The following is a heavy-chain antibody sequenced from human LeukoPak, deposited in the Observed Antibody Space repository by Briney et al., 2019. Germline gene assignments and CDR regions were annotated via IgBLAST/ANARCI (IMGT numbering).Heavy chain of an antibody. J-gene: IGHJ4*02. CDR2: IYYSGST. CDR3: ARSPRMAGYNSNFDY. D-gene: IGHD5-24*01. Sequence: PSETLSLTCTVSGGSISSYYWSWIRQSPGKGLEWIGYIYYSGSTNYSPSLKSRVTISVDTSKNQFSLKLSSVTAADTAVYYCARSPRMAGYNSNFDYWGQGTLVTVSS. CDR1: GGSISSYY. V-gene: IGHV4-59*08.